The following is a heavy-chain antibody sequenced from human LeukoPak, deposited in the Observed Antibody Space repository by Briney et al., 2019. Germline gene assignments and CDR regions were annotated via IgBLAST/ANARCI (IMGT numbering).Heavy chain of an antibody. CDR1: GGSISSGSYY. CDR3: ARLQRASWFGPFDY. V-gene: IGHV4-39*07. J-gene: IGHJ4*02. D-gene: IGHD3-10*01. Sequence: SETLSLTCTVSGGSISSGSYYWSWIRQPPGKGLEWIGEINHSGSTNYNPSLKSRVTISVDTSKNQFSLKLSSVTAADTAVYYCARLQRASWFGPFDYWGQGTLVTVSS. CDR2: INHSGST.